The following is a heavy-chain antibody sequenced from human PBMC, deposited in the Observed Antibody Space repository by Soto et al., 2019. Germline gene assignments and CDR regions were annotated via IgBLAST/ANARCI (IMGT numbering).Heavy chain of an antibody. CDR2: ISGSGGST. Sequence: GGSLRLSCAASGFTFSSYAMSWVRQAPGKGLEWVSAISGSGGSTYYADSVKGRFTISRDNSKNTLYLQMNSLRAEDTAVYYCAKAXEFLKYYDFWSGYCYDYWGPGTLVTVSS. CDR1: GFTFSSYA. CDR3: AKAXEFLKYYDFWSGYCYDY. V-gene: IGHV3-23*01. D-gene: IGHD3-3*01. J-gene: IGHJ4*02.